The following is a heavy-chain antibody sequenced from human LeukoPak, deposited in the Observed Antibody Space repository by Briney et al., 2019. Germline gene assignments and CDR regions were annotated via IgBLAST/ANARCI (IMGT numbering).Heavy chain of an antibody. CDR3: AREGRAQQLEFDP. CDR2: INPNSGGT. J-gene: IGHJ5*02. V-gene: IGHV1-2*02. CDR1: GYTFTGYY. Sequence: GASVKVSCKASGYTFTGYYMHWVRQVPGQGPEWMGWINPNSGGTNYAQKFQGRVTMTRDTSISTAYMELNRLRSDDTAVYYCAREGRAQQLEFDPWGQGTLVTVSS. D-gene: IGHD6-13*01.